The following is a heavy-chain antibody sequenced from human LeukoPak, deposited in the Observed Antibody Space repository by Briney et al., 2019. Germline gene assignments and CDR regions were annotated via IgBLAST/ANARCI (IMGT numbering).Heavy chain of an antibody. CDR1: GFTFSSYG. CDR2: ISYDGSNK. Sequence: GGSLSLSCAASGFTFSSYGMHWVRQAPGKGLEWVAVISYDGSNKYYADSVKGRFTISRDNSKNTLYLQMNSLRAEDTAVYYCANSAWGYSYGEEFDYWGQGTLVTVSS. V-gene: IGHV3-30*18. D-gene: IGHD5-18*01. CDR3: ANSAWGYSYGEEFDY. J-gene: IGHJ4*02.